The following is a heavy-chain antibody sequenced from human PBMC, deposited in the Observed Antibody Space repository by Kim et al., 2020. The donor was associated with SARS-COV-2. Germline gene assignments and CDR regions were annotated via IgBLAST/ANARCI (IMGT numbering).Heavy chain of an antibody. CDR1: GFTFSSYA. Sequence: GGSLRLSCAASGFTFSSYAMHWVRQAPGKGLEWVAVISYDGSNKYYADSVKGRFTISRDNSKNTLYLQMNSLRAEDTAVYYCVMGYCSSTSCSFDYWGQGTLVTVSS. CDR3: VMGYCSSTSCSFDY. J-gene: IGHJ4*02. D-gene: IGHD2-2*01. V-gene: IGHV3-30*04. CDR2: ISYDGSNK.